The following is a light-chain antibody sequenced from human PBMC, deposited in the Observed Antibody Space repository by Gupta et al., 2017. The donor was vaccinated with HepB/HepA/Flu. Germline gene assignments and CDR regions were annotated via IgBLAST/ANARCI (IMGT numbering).Light chain of an antibody. J-gene: IGLJ1*01. Sequence: QSALTQPASVSGSPGQSITISCTGTSSDVGTYNYVSWYQQHPGKAPKLIIYDVSNRPSGISYRFSGSKSGNTASLTIYGLQAEDEGDYYCHSYTTSSSRVFGTGTKVTVL. V-gene: IGLV2-14*03. CDR3: HSYTTSSSRV. CDR1: SSDVGTYNY. CDR2: DVS.